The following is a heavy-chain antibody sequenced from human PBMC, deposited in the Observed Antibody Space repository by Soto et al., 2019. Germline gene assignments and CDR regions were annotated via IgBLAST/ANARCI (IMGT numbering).Heavy chain of an antibody. V-gene: IGHV3-23*01. CDR3: AREYYYDSSGQMGNYYYYGMDV. Sequence: GGSLRLSCAASGFTFSSYAMKWVRQAPGKGLEWVSLIGESGTPTYYADSVKGRFTISRDNSKNTLFLEMNSLRAEDTAVYYCAREYYYDSSGQMGNYYYYGMDVWGQGTTVTVSS. J-gene: IGHJ6*02. D-gene: IGHD3-22*01. CDR1: GFTFSSYA. CDR2: IGESGTPT.